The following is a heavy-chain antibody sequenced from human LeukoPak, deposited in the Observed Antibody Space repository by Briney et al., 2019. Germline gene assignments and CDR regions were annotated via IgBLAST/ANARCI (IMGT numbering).Heavy chain of an antibody. D-gene: IGHD2-21*01. J-gene: IGHJ4*02. CDR1: GFTFSSYG. CDR2: IWYDGSNK. Sequence: PGRSLRLSCAASGFTFSSYGMHWVRQAPGKGLEWVAVIWYDGSNKYYADSVKGRFTISRDNSKNTLYLQMNSLRAEDTAVYYCTSHIATLGAYWGQGTLVTVSS. V-gene: IGHV3-33*01. CDR3: TSHIATLGAY.